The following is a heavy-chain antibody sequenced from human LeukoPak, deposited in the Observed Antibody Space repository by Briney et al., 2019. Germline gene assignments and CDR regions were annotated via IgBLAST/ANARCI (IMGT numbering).Heavy chain of an antibody. Sequence: HGESLRISCKGSGYSFTSYWISWVRQMPGKGLEWMGRIDPSDSYTNYRPSFQGHVTISADKSISTAYLQWSSLKASDTAMYYCARPAYYDVLTGSWDYYGMDVWGKGTTVTVSS. CDR2: IDPSDSYT. D-gene: IGHD3-9*01. CDR1: GYSFTSYW. CDR3: ARPAYYDVLTGSWDYYGMDV. J-gene: IGHJ6*04. V-gene: IGHV5-10-1*01.